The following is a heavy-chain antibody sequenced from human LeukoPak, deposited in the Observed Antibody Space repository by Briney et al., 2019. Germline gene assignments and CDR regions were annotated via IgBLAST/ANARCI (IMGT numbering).Heavy chain of an antibody. J-gene: IGHJ4*02. CDR2: IYYSGST. D-gene: IGHD6-6*01. V-gene: IGHV4-59*01. CDR3: ARDRRSPYSSSSGIDY. CDR1: GGSISSYY. Sequence: KTSETLSLTCTVSGGSISSYYWSWIRQPPGKGLEWIGYIYYSGSTNYNPSLKSRVTISVDTSKNQFSLKLSSVTAADTAVYYYARDRRSPYSSSSGIDYWGQGTLVTVSS.